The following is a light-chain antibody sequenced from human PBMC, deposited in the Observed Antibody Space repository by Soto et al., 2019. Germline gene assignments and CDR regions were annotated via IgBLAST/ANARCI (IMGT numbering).Light chain of an antibody. CDR2: DAS. V-gene: IGKV1-5*01. CDR3: QQYNTYYS. CDR1: QSMSGW. J-gene: IGKJ2*03. Sequence: DIQMTQSPSTLSASVGDRVTITCRAGQSMSGWLAWYQQKPGKAPKLLIYDASNLESGVPSRFGGSGSGTEFTLTSSSLPADDFATYYCQQYNTYYSFGQGTKVEIK.